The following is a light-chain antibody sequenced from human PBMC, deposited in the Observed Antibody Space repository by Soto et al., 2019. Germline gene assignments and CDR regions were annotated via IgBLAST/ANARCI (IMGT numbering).Light chain of an antibody. CDR2: DAS. Sequence: EVVMTQSPATLSVSPGERVTFSCRASQSVTTNLAWYQHKPGQSPRLLISDASTGASGIPPRFSGSGSGTEFTLTISRLEPEDFAVYYCQQYGSSGTFGQGTKVDI. V-gene: IGKV3-15*01. J-gene: IGKJ1*01. CDR3: QQYGSSGT. CDR1: QSVTTN.